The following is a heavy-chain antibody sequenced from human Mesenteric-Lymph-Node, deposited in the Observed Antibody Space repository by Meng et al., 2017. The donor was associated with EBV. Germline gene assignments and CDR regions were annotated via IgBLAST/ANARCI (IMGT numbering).Heavy chain of an antibody. CDR1: GYTFTNYG. Sequence: QVQLVQAGPEVKEPGASVKVSCKASGYTFTNYGISWVRQVPGQGLEWVGWITPYNGNTYYGQNVQGRVTMTTDTSTSTAYMELRSLRFDDTAVYYCATDNWFDPWGQGTLVTVFS. V-gene: IGHV1-18*01. CDR3: ATDNWFDP. CDR2: ITPYNGNT. J-gene: IGHJ5*02.